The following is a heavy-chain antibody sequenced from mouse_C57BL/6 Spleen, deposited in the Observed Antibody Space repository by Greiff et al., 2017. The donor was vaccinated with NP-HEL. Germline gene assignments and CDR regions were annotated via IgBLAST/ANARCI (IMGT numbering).Heavy chain of an antibody. Sequence: EVKLVESGGGLVKPGGSLKLSCAASGFTFSDYGMHWVRQAPEKGLEWVAYISSGSSTIYYADTVKGRFTISRDNAKNTLFLQMTSLRSEDTAMYYCARGAYGNPYYFDYWGQGTTLTVSS. D-gene: IGHD2-10*02. CDR2: ISSGSSTI. CDR3: ARGAYGNPYYFDY. V-gene: IGHV5-17*01. CDR1: GFTFSDYG. J-gene: IGHJ2*01.